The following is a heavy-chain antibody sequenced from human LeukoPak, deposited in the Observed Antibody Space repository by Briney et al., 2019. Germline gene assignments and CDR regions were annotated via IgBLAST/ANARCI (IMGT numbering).Heavy chain of an antibody. Sequence: GGSLRLSCSASGLTFSSYAMHWVRQAPGKGLEYVSAISSNGGSTYYADSVNGRFTISRDNSKNTLYLQMSSLRAEDTAVYYCVKGIVATISYFDYWGQGTLVTVSS. CDR2: ISSNGGST. CDR3: VKGIVATISYFDY. J-gene: IGHJ4*02. D-gene: IGHD5-12*01. V-gene: IGHV3-64D*06. CDR1: GLTFSSYA.